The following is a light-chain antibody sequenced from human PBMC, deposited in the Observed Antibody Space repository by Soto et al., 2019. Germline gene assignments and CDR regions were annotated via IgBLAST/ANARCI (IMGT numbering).Light chain of an antibody. Sequence: DIQMTQSPSSLSASVGDRVTITCRASQSISSYLHWYQQKPGKAPKLLIYAASSLQSGVPSRFSGSGSGTDFTLTISSLQTEDFATYYCQQSYITPWTFGQGTKVEIK. CDR1: QSISSY. CDR3: QQSYITPWT. J-gene: IGKJ1*01. CDR2: AAS. V-gene: IGKV1-39*01.